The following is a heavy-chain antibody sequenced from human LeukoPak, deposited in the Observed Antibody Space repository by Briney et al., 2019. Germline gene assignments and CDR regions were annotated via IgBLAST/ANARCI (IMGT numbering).Heavy chain of an antibody. Sequence: GGALRLTCAASGFTFSSYWMSWVRQAPGKGLEWVANIKQDGSEKYYVDPVKGRFTISRDNAKNSLYLQMNSLRAEDTAVYYCARVDYYDSSGPINAFDIWGQGTMVTVSS. CDR2: IKQDGSEK. CDR1: GFTFSSYW. D-gene: IGHD3-22*01. J-gene: IGHJ3*02. V-gene: IGHV3-7*04. CDR3: ARVDYYDSSGPINAFDI.